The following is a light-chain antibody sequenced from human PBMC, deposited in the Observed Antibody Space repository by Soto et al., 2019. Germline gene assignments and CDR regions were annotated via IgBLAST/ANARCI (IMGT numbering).Light chain of an antibody. CDR1: QGISNY. CDR2: AAS. J-gene: IGKJ3*01. Sequence: DIPMTQSPSSLSASVGERVTITCRASQGISNYLAWYQQKPGKVPKLLIYAASTLQSGVPSRFSGSVSGPDFTLTISSLQPEDFATYYCQKCNSAPFTFGPGPKVDI. CDR3: QKCNSAPFT. V-gene: IGKV1-27*01.